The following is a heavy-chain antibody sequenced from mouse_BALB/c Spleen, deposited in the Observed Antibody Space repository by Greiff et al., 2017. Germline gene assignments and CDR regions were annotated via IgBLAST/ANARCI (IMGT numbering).Heavy chain of an antibody. Sequence: EVQLVESGGGLVKPGGSLKLSCAASGFTFSSYAMSWVRQTPEKRLEWVASISSGGSTYYPDSVKGRFTISRDNARNILYLQMSSLRSEDTAMYYCARAYGNSLAYWGQGTLVTVSA. CDR2: ISSGGST. CDR1: GFTFSSYA. J-gene: IGHJ3*01. V-gene: IGHV5-6-5*01. CDR3: ARAYGNSLAY. D-gene: IGHD2-1*01.